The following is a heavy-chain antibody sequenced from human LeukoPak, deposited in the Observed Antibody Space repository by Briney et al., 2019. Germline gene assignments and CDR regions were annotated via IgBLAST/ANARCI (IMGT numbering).Heavy chain of an antibody. CDR1: GGSISSGSYY. D-gene: IGHD3-10*01. J-gene: IGHJ5*02. CDR3: ARRIRRITMVRGVIPRFDP. V-gene: IGHV4-61*02. Sequence: PSETLSLTCTVSGGSISSGSYYWSWIRQPAGKGLEWIGRIYTSGSTNYNPSLKSRVTISVDTSKNQFSLKLSSVTAADTAVYYCARRIRRITMVRGVIPRFDPWGQGTLVTVSS. CDR2: IYTSGST.